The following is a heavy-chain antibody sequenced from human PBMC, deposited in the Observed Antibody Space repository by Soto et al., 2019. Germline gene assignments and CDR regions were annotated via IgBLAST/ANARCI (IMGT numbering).Heavy chain of an antibody. CDR2: IYPGDSET. Sequence: GESLKISCRGSGYSFSSYWIAWVRQMPGKGLEWMGIIYPGDSETRYSPSFQGQVTISADKSINTAYLQWSSLKASDTAMYYCARREAYGDYGIGDYWGQGTLVTVSS. J-gene: IGHJ4*02. V-gene: IGHV5-51*01. D-gene: IGHD4-17*01. CDR3: ARREAYGDYGIGDY. CDR1: GYSFSSYW.